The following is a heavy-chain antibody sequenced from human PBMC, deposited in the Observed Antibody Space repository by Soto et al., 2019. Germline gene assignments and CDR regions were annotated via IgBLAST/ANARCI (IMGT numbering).Heavy chain of an antibody. V-gene: IGHV3-23*01. Sequence: EVELLESGGGLVHPGGSLRLSCAASGFPFSTYAMSWVRQAPGKGLEWVSAISDGGNSSYYADSVKGRFTISRDNSKNSLYLQMTDLRTEDTVIFYCAKDRERGSDFDSWGQGTLVTVSS. J-gene: IGHJ4*02. D-gene: IGHD1-26*01. CDR1: GFPFSTYA. CDR2: ISDGGNSS. CDR3: AKDRERGSDFDS.